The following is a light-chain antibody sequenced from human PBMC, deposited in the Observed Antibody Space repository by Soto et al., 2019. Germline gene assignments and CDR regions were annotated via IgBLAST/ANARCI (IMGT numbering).Light chain of an antibody. CDR2: EVS. CDR1: SSDIGRHKY. Sequence: QSALTQPASVSGSPGQSITISCTGSSSDIGRHKYVSWYQHHPGKAPKLIIYEVSNRPSGVSSRFSGSKSGNTASLTISGLQAEDEADYHCSSFASGSTLYVFGTGTELTVL. CDR3: SSFASGSTLYV. J-gene: IGLJ1*01. V-gene: IGLV2-14*01.